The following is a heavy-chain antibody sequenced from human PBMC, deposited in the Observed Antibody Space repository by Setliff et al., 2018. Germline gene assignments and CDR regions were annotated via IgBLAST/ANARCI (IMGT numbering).Heavy chain of an antibody. D-gene: IGHD3-22*01. CDR3: ARDRISRYYDSGAHAFDI. V-gene: IGHV3-48*04. J-gene: IGHJ3*02. CDR1: GFTFDIYS. CDR2: ISSHSNTI. Sequence: GGSLRLSCAASGFTFDIYSMSWVRQAPGKGLEWVSYISSHSNTIWYADSVKGRFTISRDNAKNSLYLQMNSLRAEDTAVYYCARDRISRYYDSGAHAFDIWGQGTMVTVSS.